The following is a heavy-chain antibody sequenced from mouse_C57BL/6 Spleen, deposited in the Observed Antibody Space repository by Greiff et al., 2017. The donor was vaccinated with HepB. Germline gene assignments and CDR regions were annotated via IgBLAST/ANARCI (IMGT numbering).Heavy chain of an antibody. CDR2: ISDGGSYT. J-gene: IGHJ4*01. CDR3: ARAPNYVGAMDY. V-gene: IGHV5-4*03. CDR1: GFTFSSYA. Sequence: EVKVVESGGGLVKPGGSLKLSCAASGFTFSSYAMSWVRQTPEKRLEWVATISDGGSYTYYPANVKGRFTISRDNAKNNLYLQMSHLKSEDTAMYYCARAPNYVGAMDYWGQGTSVTVSS. D-gene: IGHD2-1*01.